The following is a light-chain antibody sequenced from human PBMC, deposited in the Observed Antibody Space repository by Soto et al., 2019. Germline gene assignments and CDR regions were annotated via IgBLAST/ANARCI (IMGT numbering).Light chain of an antibody. CDR1: QGIRND. V-gene: IGKV1-6*01. CDR3: LQDYNYPT. CDR2: AAS. Sequence: AIQMTQSPSSLSASVGDRVTITCRASQGIRNDLGWYQQKPGKAPKLLIYAASSLQSGVPSRFSGSGSGTDFTLTIISLQPEDFATYYCLQDYNYPTFGQGTRLEIK. J-gene: IGKJ5*01.